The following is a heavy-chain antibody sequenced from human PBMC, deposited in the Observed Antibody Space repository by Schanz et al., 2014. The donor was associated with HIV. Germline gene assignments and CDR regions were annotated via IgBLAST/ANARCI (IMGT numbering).Heavy chain of an antibody. J-gene: IGHJ6*02. CDR2: IKSKTDGGTT. V-gene: IGHV3-15*01. CDR1: GFMFSTYA. CDR3: TTVKGYSSSWTTYYYYGMDV. Sequence: DVQLVESGGGLEQPGGSLRLSCAASGFMFSTYAMHWVRQAPGKGLEWVGRIKSKTDGGTTDYAAPVKGRFTISRDDSKNTLYLQMNSLKTEDTAVYYCTTVKGYSSSWTTYYYYGMDVWGQGTTVTVSS. D-gene: IGHD6-13*01.